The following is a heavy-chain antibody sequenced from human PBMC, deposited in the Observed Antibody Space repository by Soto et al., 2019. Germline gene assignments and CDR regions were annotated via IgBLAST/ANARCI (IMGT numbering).Heavy chain of an antibody. J-gene: IGHJ4*02. V-gene: IGHV2-5*02. CDR3: AHTVARGAYWETFNY. CDR2: IYRDDDK. CDR1: GFSLTTNGVG. Sequence: QITLKESGPTLVKPTQTLTLTCTVPGFSLTTNGVGVGWFRQPPGKALEWLALIYRDDDKRYRPSLKSRVTITNANTKNQLILTMTNMDPVDTATYYCAHTVARGAYWETFNYWGQGTLVTVSS. D-gene: IGHD1-26*01.